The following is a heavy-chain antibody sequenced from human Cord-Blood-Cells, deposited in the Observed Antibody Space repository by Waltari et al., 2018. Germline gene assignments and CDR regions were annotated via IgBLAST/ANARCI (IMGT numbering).Heavy chain of an antibody. D-gene: IGHD1-26*01. Sequence: QVQLQQWGAGLLKPSETLSPTCAVSGGSFSGYYWSWIRHPPGKGLEWIGEINHSGSTNYNPSLKSRVTISVDTSKNQFSLKLSSVTAADTAVYYCARHVSRATTYWYFDLWGRGTLVTVSS. CDR3: ARHVSRATTYWYFDL. CDR1: GGSFSGYY. CDR2: INHSGST. J-gene: IGHJ2*01. V-gene: IGHV4-34*01.